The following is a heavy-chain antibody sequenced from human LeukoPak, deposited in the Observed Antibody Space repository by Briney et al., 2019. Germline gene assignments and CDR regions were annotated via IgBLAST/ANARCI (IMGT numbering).Heavy chain of an antibody. J-gene: IGHJ5*02. CDR1: GGTFSSYA. Sequence: ASVKVSCKASGGTFSSYAISWVLQAPGQGLDWMGGIIPISGTPNYAQNFQGRVTITTDESTSTAYMELRSLTSEDTAVYYCASHGSPKLIATSGHPPLGWFDPWGQGTLVTVSS. D-gene: IGHD6-13*01. CDR3: ASHGSPKLIATSGHPPLGWFDP. V-gene: IGHV1-69*05. CDR2: IIPISGTP.